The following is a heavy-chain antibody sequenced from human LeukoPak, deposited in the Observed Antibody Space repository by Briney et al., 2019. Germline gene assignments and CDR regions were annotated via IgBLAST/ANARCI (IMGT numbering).Heavy chain of an antibody. CDR3: AKEEYSTSWYGGAFDI. CDR1: GFTVSSNY. D-gene: IGHD6-13*01. CDR2: IYSGGST. Sequence: GGSLRLSCAASGFTVSSNYMSWVRQAPGKGLEWVSVIYSGGSTYYADSVKGRFTISRDNSKNTLYLQMNSLRAEDTAVYYCAKEEYSTSWYGGAFDIWGHGTMVTVSS. V-gene: IGHV3-66*01. J-gene: IGHJ3*02.